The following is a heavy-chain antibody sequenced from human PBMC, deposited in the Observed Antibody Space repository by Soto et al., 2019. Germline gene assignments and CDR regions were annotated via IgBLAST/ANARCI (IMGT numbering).Heavy chain of an antibody. J-gene: IGHJ3*02. Sequence: PGESLKISCKGSGYSFTSYWIGWVRQMPGKGLEWMGIIYPGDSDTRYSPSFQGQVTISADKSISTAYLQWSSLKASDTAMYYCARQEAVAATSGAFDIWGQGTMVTVSS. D-gene: IGHD6-19*01. CDR3: ARQEAVAATSGAFDI. CDR2: IYPGDSDT. CDR1: GYSFTSYW. V-gene: IGHV5-51*01.